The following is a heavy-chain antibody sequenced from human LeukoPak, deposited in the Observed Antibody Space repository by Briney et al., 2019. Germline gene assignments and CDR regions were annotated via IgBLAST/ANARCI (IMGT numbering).Heavy chain of an antibody. V-gene: IGHV3-48*02. CDR1: GFTFSSFS. CDR3: ARVRVGYSFDY. Sequence: PGGSLRLSCAASGFTFSSFSMSWVRQAPGKGLEWVSFITTTSTTIYYADSVKGRFTISRDNAKNSLYPQMNSLRDEDTAVYYCARVRVGYSFDYWGQGILVTVSS. J-gene: IGHJ4*02. D-gene: IGHD3-10*01. CDR2: ITTTSTTI.